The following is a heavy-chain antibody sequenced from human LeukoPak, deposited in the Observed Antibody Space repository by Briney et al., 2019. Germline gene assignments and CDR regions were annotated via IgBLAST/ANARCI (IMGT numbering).Heavy chain of an antibody. CDR1: GFTFSTYW. Sequence: PGGSLRLSCAASGFTFSTYWMSWVRQAPGKGLEWVANIKQDGSEKNYVDSVKGRFTVSRDNAKNSLSLQMNSLGVEDTAVYYCARGIDTATYYFDYWGQGTLVTVSP. D-gene: IGHD5-18*01. J-gene: IGHJ4*02. V-gene: IGHV3-7*01. CDR3: ARGIDTATYYFDY. CDR2: IKQDGSEK.